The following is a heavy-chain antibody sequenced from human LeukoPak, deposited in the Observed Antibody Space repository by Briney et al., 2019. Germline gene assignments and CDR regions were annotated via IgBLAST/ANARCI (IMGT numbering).Heavy chain of an antibody. CDR3: AREDPYYRSSSFGNS. D-gene: IGHD6-6*01. CDR1: GYTFTSYG. Sequence: EASVKVSCKASGYTFTSYGISWVRQAPGQGLEWMGWISAYNGNTNYAQKLQGRVTMTTDTSTSTAYMELRSLRSDDTAVYYCAREDPYYRSSSFGNSWGQGTLVTVSS. CDR2: ISAYNGNT. J-gene: IGHJ4*02. V-gene: IGHV1-18*01.